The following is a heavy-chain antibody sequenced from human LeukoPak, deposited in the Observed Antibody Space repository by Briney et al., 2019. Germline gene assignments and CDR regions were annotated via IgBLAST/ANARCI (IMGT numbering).Heavy chain of an antibody. V-gene: IGHV3-53*01. CDR3: ARAAGPWPYYFEY. Sequence: GGSLRLSCAASGFTVSSNYMSWVRQAPGKGLEWVSVIYSGGSTYYADSVKGRFTISRDNSKNTLYLQMNSLRAEDTAVYYCARAAGPWPYYFEYWGQGTLVTVSS. CDR1: GFTVSSNY. J-gene: IGHJ4*02. CDR2: IYSGGST.